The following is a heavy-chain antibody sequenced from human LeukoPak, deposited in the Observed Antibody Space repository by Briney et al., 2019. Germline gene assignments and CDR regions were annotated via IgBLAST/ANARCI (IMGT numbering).Heavy chain of an antibody. Sequence: PGGSLRLSCAASGFTFSSDGMSWVRQAPGMGLDWVSSISASGGGTVYADSVKGRVTISRDNSKYTLYLQMYDLRVEDTAVYSCAKNLFGSEAFSWHFGLWGRGTLVTVSS. D-gene: IGHD3-16*01. J-gene: IGHJ2*01. CDR3: AKNLFGSEAFSWHFGL. CDR1: GFTFSSDG. CDR2: ISASGGGT. V-gene: IGHV3-23*01.